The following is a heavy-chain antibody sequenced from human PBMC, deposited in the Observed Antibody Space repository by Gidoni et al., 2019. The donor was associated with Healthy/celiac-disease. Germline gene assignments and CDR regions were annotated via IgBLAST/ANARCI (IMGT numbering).Heavy chain of an antibody. CDR2: IYPGDSDT. V-gene: IGHV5-51*01. CDR1: GYSFTSYW. D-gene: IGHD3-16*01. CDR3: ATLGGPFDPGPPFDY. Sequence: EVQLVQSGAEVKKPGESLKISCKGSGYSFTSYWIGWVRQVPGKVLEWMGIIYPGDSDTSYSPSFQGQVTISADKSISTAYLQWSSLKASDTAMYYCATLGGPFDPGPPFDYWGQGTLVTVSS. J-gene: IGHJ4*02.